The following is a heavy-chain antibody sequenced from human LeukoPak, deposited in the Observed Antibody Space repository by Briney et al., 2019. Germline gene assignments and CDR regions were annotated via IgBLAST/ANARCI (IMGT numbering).Heavy chain of an antibody. CDR3: ARDRPGIAAAGVFDY. V-gene: IGHV3-21*01. CDR1: GFTFSSYS. Sequence: GGSLRLSCAASGFTFSSYSMNWVRQAPGKGLEWVSSISSSSYIYYADSVKGRFTISRDNAKNSLYLQMNSLRAEDTAVYYCARDRPGIAAAGVFDYWGQGTLVTVSS. J-gene: IGHJ4*02. CDR2: ISSSSYI. D-gene: IGHD6-13*01.